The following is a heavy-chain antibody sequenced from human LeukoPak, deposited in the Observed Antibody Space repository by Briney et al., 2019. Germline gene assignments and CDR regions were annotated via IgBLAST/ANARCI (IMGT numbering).Heavy chain of an antibody. D-gene: IGHD1-26*01. CDR2: IYYSGST. CDR3: ARHSGGTLVFDWFDP. J-gene: IGHJ5*02. Sequence: WVRQASGKGLEWIGSIYYSGSTYYNPSLKSRVTISVDTSKNQFSLKLSSVTAADTAVYYCARHSGGTLVFDWFDPWGQGTLVTVSS. V-gene: IGHV4-39*01.